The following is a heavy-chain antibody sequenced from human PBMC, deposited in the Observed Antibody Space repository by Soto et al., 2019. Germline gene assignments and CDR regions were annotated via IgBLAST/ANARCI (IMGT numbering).Heavy chain of an antibody. V-gene: IGHV2-70*01. D-gene: IGHD3-3*01. J-gene: IGHJ5*02. Sequence: SGPTLVNPTQTLTLTCTFSGFSLSTSGMCVSWIRQPPGKALEWLALIDWDDDKYYSTSLKTRLTISKDTSKNQVVLTMTNMDPVDTATYYCARTQANFLVPVGVWFDPWGQGTLVTVSS. CDR1: GFSLSTSGMC. CDR3: ARTQANFLVPVGVWFDP. CDR2: IDWDDDK.